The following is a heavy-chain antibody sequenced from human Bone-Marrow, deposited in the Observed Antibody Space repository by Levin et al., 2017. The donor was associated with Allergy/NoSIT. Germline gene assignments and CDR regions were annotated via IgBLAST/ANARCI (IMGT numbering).Heavy chain of an antibody. J-gene: IGHJ6*02. CDR2: IYHNGNT. CDR1: GYPISNGFY. D-gene: IGHD2-15*01. Sequence: SETLSLTCDVSGYPISNGFYWGWIRQPPGKGLEWIGSIYHNGNTYYNPSLQSRVTMSVDTSKNHFSLQLSSVTAADTALYYCARNLCVAAPVGNGGKCYSYIYGMDVWGQGTTVTVSS. CDR3: ARNLCVAAPVGNGGKCYSYIYGMDV. V-gene: IGHV4-38-2*01.